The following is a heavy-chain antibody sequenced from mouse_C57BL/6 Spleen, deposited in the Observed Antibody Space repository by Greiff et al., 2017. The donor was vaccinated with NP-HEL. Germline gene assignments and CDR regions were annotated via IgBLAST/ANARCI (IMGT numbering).Heavy chain of an antibody. CDR2: IDPEDGDT. CDR3: TTKGYYSNYPYYFDY. J-gene: IGHJ2*01. V-gene: IGHV14-1*01. D-gene: IGHD2-5*01. CDR1: GFNIKDYY. Sequence: DVQLQESGAELVRPGASVKLSCTASGFNIKDYYMHWVKQRPEQGLEWIGRIDPEDGDTEYAPKFQGKATMTADTSSNTAYLQLSSLTSEDTAVYYCTTKGYYSNYPYYFDYWGQGTTLTVSS.